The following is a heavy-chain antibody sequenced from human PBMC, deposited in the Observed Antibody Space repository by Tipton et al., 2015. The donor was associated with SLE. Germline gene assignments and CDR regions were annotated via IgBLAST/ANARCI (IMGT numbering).Heavy chain of an antibody. D-gene: IGHD4-17*01. Sequence: TLSLTCTVSGGSISSGSYYWSWIRQPAGKGLEWIGHIYTSGSTNYNPSLKSRVTISVDTSKNQFSLKLSSVTAADTAVYYCARGLAVTTSYYYYYMDVWGKGTTVTVSS. CDR1: GGSISSGSYY. CDR2: IYTSGST. J-gene: IGHJ6*03. CDR3: ARGLAVTTSYYYYYMDV. V-gene: IGHV4-61*09.